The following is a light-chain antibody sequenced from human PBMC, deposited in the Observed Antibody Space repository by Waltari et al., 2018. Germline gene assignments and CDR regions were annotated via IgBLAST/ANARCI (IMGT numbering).Light chain of an antibody. Sequence: SFELTQPPSVSVSAGQTATISCSGDQLGDRYTPWYQQKPGQSPVVVIYQDKKRPSGIPERFSGSNSGNTATLTISGTQATDEADYYCQTWDSSSNFVFGTGTTVSVL. V-gene: IGLV3-1*01. J-gene: IGLJ1*01. CDR1: QLGDRY. CDR3: QTWDSSSNFV. CDR2: QDK.